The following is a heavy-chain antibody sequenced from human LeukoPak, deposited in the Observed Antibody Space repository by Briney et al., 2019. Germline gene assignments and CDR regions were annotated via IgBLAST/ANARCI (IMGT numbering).Heavy chain of an antibody. CDR3: ARVDYSDRGIDY. Sequence: GESLKISGKGSGYRFTSYWIGWVRQMPGKGLEWMGAIYPDDSDTRYSPPFQGQVTISVDNSISSAHLQWRSLKASDTGIYYCARVDYSDRGIDYWGRGTPVTVSS. CDR1: GYRFTSYW. J-gene: IGHJ4*02. D-gene: IGHD4-17*01. CDR2: IYPDDSDT. V-gene: IGHV5-51*01.